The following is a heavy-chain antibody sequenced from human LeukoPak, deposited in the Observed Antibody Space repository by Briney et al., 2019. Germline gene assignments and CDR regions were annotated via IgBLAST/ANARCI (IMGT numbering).Heavy chain of an antibody. CDR3: ARDQYCSSTSCYDY. D-gene: IGHD2-2*01. Sequence: GGSLRLSCAASGFTFSSYWMSWVRQAPGKGLEWEANIKQDGSEKYYVDSVKGRFTISRDNAKNSLYLQMNSLRAEDTAVYYCARDQYCSSTSCYDYWGQGTLATVSS. CDR2: IKQDGSEK. V-gene: IGHV3-7*01. CDR1: GFTFSSYW. J-gene: IGHJ4*02.